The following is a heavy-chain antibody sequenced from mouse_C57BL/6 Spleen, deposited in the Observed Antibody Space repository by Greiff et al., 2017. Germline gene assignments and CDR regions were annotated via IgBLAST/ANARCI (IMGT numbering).Heavy chain of an antibody. CDR2: IDPNSGGT. V-gene: IGHV1-72*01. CDR1: GYTFTSYW. J-gene: IGHJ3*01. Sequence: VQLQQPGAELVKPGASVKLSCKASGYTFTSYWMHWVKQRPGRGLEWIGRIDPNSGGTKYNEKFKSKATLTVDQPSSTDYMQLSSLTSEDSAVYYCAREARNVRSSAWFAYWGQGTLVTVSA. D-gene: IGHD1-1*01. CDR3: AREARNVRSSAWFAY.